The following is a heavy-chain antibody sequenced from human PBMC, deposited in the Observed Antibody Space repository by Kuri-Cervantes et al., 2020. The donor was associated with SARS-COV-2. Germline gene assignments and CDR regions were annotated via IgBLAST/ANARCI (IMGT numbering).Heavy chain of an antibody. J-gene: IGHJ6*03. CDR3: ARASSAFGVVPRWHYYYYMDV. D-gene: IGHD3-3*01. CDR2: IYYSGST. V-gene: IGHV4-39*01. Sequence: SETLSLTCTVSGGSISSSSYYWGWIRQPPGKGLEWIGSIYYSGSTYYNPSLKSRVTISVDTSKNQFSLKLSSVTAADTAVYYCARASSAFGVVPRWHYYYYMDVWGKGTTVTVSS. CDR1: GGSISSSSYY.